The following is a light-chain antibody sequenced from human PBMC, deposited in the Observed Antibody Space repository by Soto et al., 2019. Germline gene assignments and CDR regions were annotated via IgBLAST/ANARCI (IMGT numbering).Light chain of an antibody. CDR3: QQYKCYPWT. Sequence: DIQMTQSPSTLSASVGDRVTITCRASQGISSWLAWYQQKPGIAPKLLIYKASRLESGVPSRFTGSGSGTDFTLTTSSLQPDDFATYSCQQYKCYPWTFGQGTQVEIK. CDR2: KAS. V-gene: IGKV1-5*03. J-gene: IGKJ1*01. CDR1: QGISSW.